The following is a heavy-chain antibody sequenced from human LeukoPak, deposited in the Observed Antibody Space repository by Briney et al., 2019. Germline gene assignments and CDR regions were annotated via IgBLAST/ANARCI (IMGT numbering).Heavy chain of an antibody. V-gene: IGHV1-2*02. CDR2: INPNSGGT. J-gene: IGHJ4*02. CDR1: GYTFTGYY. CDR3: ARARWRDFDY. Sequence: ASVKVSCKASGYTFTGYYMHWVRQAPGQGVEWMGWINPNSGGTNYAQKFQGRVTMTRDTSISTGYMELSRLRSEDTAVYYCARARWRDFDYWGQGTLVTVSS.